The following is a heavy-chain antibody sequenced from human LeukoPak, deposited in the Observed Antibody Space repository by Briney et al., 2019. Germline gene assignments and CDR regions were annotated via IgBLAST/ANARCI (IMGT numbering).Heavy chain of an antibody. Sequence: PSETLSLTCAVYGGSFSGYYWSWLRQPPGKGLEWIGEINHSGSTNYNPSLKSRVTISVDTSKNQFSLKLSSVTAADTAVYYCASKLGYCSGGSCYAPWGQGTLVTVSS. J-gene: IGHJ5*02. CDR2: INHSGST. V-gene: IGHV4-34*01. CDR3: ASKLGYCSGGSCYAP. CDR1: GGSFSGYY. D-gene: IGHD2-15*01.